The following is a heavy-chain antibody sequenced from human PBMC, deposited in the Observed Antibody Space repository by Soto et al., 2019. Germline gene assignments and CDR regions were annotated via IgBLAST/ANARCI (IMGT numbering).Heavy chain of an antibody. J-gene: IGHJ3*02. CDR1: GFTFSSYA. CDR2: ISGSGGST. V-gene: IGHV3-23*01. D-gene: IGHD4-17*01. CDR3: AKDWGGDYPLYDAFDI. Sequence: EVQLLASGGGLVQPGGSLRLSCAASGFTFSSYAMSWVRQAPGKGLEWVSAISGSGGSTYYADSVKGRFTISRDNSKNTLYLQMNSLRAEDTAVYYCAKDWGGDYPLYDAFDIWGQGTMVTVSS.